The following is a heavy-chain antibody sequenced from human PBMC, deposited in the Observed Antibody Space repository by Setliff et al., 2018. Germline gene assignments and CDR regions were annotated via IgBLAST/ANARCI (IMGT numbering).Heavy chain of an antibody. V-gene: IGHV3-23*01. CDR3: ARDPTRKFDS. J-gene: IGHJ4*02. CDR2: SSGYGSRT. CDR1: GFTFSSYA. Sequence: GGSLRLSCAASGFTFSSYAMTWVRQAPGKGLEWVSGSSGYGSRTYYAASVKGRSTISRDNYKSTLYLQVNSLRVEDTALYYCARDPTRKFDSWGQGTLVTVSS.